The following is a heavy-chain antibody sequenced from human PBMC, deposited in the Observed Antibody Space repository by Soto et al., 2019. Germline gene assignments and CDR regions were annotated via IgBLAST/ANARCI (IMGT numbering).Heavy chain of an antibody. D-gene: IGHD6-13*01. CDR2: IYYSGNT. CDR1: GDSVVTYF. CDR3: ARGVEGSSSWRTAVSGFDY. V-gene: IGHV4-59*02. Sequence: SETLSLTCTVSGDSVVTYFWTWLRQPPGKGLEWIGHIYYSGNTNSNPSLKSRVTISLDTSKNQFSLRLSSVTAADTAVYYCARGVEGSSSWRTAVSGFDYWGQGTLVTVSS. J-gene: IGHJ4*02.